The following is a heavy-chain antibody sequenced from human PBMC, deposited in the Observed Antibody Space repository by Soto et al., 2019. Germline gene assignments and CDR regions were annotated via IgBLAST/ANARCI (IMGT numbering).Heavy chain of an antibody. V-gene: IGHV1-69*13. CDR1: GGTFSSYA. Sequence: SVKVTCKASGGTFSSYAISWVRQAPGQGLEWMGGIIPIFGTANYAQKFQGRVTITADESTSTAYMELSSLRSEDTAVYYCASLPLEEDCTNGVCYTVGSWFDPWGQGTLVTVSS. D-gene: IGHD2-8*01. J-gene: IGHJ5*02. CDR2: IIPIFGTA. CDR3: ASLPLEEDCTNGVCYTVGSWFDP.